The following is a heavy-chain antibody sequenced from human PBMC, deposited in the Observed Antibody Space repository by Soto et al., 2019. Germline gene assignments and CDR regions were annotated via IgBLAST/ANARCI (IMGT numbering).Heavy chain of an antibody. Sequence: LRLSCAASGFTFGGYAMHWVLQAPGRGLEWVSSISWNSGTIAYADSVKGRFTISRDNARNSLYLQMNSLRAEDTALYYCAREQDLDSSGRQRGLDYWGQGALVTVSS. CDR1: GFTFGGYA. J-gene: IGHJ4*02. CDR2: ISWNSGTI. CDR3: AREQDLDSSGRQRGLDY. D-gene: IGHD2-15*01. V-gene: IGHV3-9*01.